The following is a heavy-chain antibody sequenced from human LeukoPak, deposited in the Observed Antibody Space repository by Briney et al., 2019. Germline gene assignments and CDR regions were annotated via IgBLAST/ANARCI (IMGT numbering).Heavy chain of an antibody. CDR2: INHSGST. Sequence: SETLSLTCAVYGGSFSGYYWSWIRQPPGKGLEWIGEINHSGSTNYNPSLKSRVTISVDTSKNQFSLKLSSVTAAATAVYYCAHLDYPIGTWGQGTLVTVSS. CDR3: AHLDYPIGT. J-gene: IGHJ5*02. CDR1: GGSFSGYY. D-gene: IGHD4/OR15-4a*01. V-gene: IGHV4-34*01.